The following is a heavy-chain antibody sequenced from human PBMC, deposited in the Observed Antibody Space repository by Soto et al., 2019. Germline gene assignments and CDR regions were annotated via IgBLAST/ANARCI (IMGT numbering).Heavy chain of an antibody. Sequence: QVQLQESGPGLVKPTQTLSLTCSVSRAFINSGGFYYSWIRQPPGKGLEWLGYIFHRGSTLYNPSLRGRLTLSADTSRNQLSLYLTSVTAADTAVYYCVRGGIAGHWFDPWGQGILVTVSS. J-gene: IGHJ5*02. D-gene: IGHD2-15*01. CDR2: IFHRGST. CDR1: RAFINSGGFY. V-gene: IGHV4-31*03. CDR3: VRGGIAGHWFDP.